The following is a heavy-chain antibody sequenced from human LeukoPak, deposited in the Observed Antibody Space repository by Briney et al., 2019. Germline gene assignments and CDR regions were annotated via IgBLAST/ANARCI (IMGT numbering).Heavy chain of an antibody. CDR1: GFNVRSNC. CDR2: IYPNGST. Sequence: GGSLRLSCAASGFNVRSNCLTWVRQAPGKGLGWLSVIYPNGSTHYADSVKGRFTISRDNSKDTVHLQMNGLRAEDTAVYYCARDSLIGFSYESYYYYMDVWGRGTTVTVSS. D-gene: IGHD5-18*01. V-gene: IGHV3-53*01. J-gene: IGHJ6*03. CDR3: ARDSLIGFSYESYYYYMDV.